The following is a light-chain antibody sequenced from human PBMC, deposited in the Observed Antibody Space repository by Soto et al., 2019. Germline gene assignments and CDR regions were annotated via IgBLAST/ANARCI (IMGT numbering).Light chain of an antibody. V-gene: IGLV2-14*01. CDR2: EVS. CDR1: SRDVGAYDY. CDR3: SSYTSISTYV. J-gene: IGLJ1*01. Sequence: QSALTQPASVSGSPGQSITISCTGTSRDVGAYDYVSWYQHHPGKAPRLMIYEVSNRPSGVSDRFSGSKSGNTASLTISGLLAEDEADYYCSSYTSISTYVFGTGTKLTVL.